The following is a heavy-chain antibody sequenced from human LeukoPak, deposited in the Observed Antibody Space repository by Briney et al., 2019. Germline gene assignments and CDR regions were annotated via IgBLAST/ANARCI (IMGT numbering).Heavy chain of an antibody. V-gene: IGHV2-5*01. Sequence: SGPTLVNPTQTLTLTCTFSGFSXXTSAVGVGWIRQPPXXXXXXLALIYWNDDKRYSPSLKSSLTITKDTSKNQVVLIMTNMDPVDTATYYCAHRKVVATHFDYWGQGTLVTVSS. CDR1: GFSXXTSAVG. J-gene: IGHJ4*02. D-gene: IGHD2-15*01. CDR3: AHRKVVATHFDY. CDR2: IYWNDDK.